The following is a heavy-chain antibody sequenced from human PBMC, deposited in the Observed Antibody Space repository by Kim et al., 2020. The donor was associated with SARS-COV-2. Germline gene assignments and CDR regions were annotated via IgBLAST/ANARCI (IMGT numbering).Heavy chain of an antibody. D-gene: IGHD3-10*01. CDR2: INSGGST. Sequence: GGSLRLSCAASGFTVSSNYMSWVRQAPGKGLEWVSVINSGGSTYYADSVKGRFTISRVNSKNTLYLQMNSLSAEDTAVNYGARYGGTSLLWFGEAGDFD. V-gene: IGHV3-66*01. CDR1: GFTVSSNY. CDR3: ARYGGTSLLWFGEAGDFD. J-gene: IGHJ3*02.